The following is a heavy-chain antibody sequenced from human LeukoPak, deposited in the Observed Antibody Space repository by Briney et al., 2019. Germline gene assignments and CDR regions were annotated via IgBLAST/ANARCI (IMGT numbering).Heavy chain of an antibody. CDR3: ARDRTEDSYYYYYYYMDV. CDR2: IYSSGGT. CDR1: GFTFSSYS. Sequence: GSLRLSCAASGFTFSSYSMTWVRQAPGKGLEWVGYIYSSGGTDHNPSLKSRVTMSVDTSTNQLSLKLNSVTAADTAVYYCARDRTEDSYYYYYYYMDVWGKGTTVTVSS. D-gene: IGHD3/OR15-3a*01. J-gene: IGHJ6*03. V-gene: IGHV4-59*01.